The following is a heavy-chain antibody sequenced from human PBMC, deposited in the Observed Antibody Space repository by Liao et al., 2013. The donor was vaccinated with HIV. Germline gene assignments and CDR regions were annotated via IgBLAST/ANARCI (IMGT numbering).Heavy chain of an antibody. Sequence: QLQLQESGPGLVKPSETLSLTCTVSGGSISSSSYYWGWIRQPPGKGLEWVGSMYYSGSTYYNPSLKTRVTISVDTSKNQFSLKLTSVTAADTAVYFCARGEKYSDDAFEVWAKGQRSPFLQ. D-gene: IGHD5-18*01. V-gene: IGHV4-39*07. CDR2: MYYSGST. CDR1: GGSISSSSYY. CDR3: ARGEKYSDDAFEV. J-gene: IGHJ3*01.